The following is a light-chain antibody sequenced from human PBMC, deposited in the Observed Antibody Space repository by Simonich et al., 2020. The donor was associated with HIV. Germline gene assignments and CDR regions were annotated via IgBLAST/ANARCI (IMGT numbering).Light chain of an antibody. CDR2: GAS. Sequence: EIVLTQSPATLSLSPGERATLSCRASQSVSSYLAWYQQKPGQAPRLLIYGASTRATGIPARFSGSGSGTEFTLTISSLQSEDFAVYYCQQYSKWPPWTFGQGTKVEIK. CDR1: QSVSSY. CDR3: QQYSKWPPWT. V-gene: IGKV3-15*01. J-gene: IGKJ1*01.